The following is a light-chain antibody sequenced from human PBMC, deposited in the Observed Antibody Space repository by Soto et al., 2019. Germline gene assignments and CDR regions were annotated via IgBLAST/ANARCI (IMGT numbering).Light chain of an antibody. CDR3: QQYNSYPWT. V-gene: IGKV1-5*01. CDR2: DAS. J-gene: IGKJ1*01. Sequence: DIPLTQTPSTLSASVGDEVTITCRASQSISSWLAWYQQKPGKAPKLLIYDASSLESGVPSRFSGSGSGTEFTLTISSLQPDDFATYYCQQYNSYPWTFGQGTKVDIK. CDR1: QSISSW.